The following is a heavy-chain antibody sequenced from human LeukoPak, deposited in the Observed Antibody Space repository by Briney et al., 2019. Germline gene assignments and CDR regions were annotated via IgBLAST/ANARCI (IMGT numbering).Heavy chain of an antibody. D-gene: IGHD3-10*01. CDR2: ISDRGGST. Sequence: PGGSLRLSCSASGFTFSSYAMSWDRHAPGKGLEGVSVISDRGGSTYYADSVKGRFTLSRDNSKKTLYLQMNSLRAEDTAVYYCAKIRGVRYDAFDIWGQGTMVTVSS. CDR3: AKIRGVRYDAFDI. V-gene: IGHV3-23*01. CDR1: GFTFSSYA. J-gene: IGHJ3*02.